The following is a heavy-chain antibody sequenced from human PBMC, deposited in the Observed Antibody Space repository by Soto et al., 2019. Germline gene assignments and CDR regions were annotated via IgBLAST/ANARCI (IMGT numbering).Heavy chain of an antibody. CDR2: TSAYNGNT. CDR1: GYTFTSYG. CDR3: ARENYYDSSGYYGP. V-gene: IGHV1-18*01. D-gene: IGHD3-22*01. Sequence: GASVKVSCKASGYTFTSYGISWVRQAPGQGLEWMGWTSAYNGNTNYAQKLQGRVTMATDTSTSTAYMELRSLRSDDTAVYYCARENYYDSSGYYGPWGQGTLVTVSS. J-gene: IGHJ5*02.